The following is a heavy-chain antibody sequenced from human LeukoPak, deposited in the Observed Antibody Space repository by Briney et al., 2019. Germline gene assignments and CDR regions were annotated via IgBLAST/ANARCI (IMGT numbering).Heavy chain of an antibody. CDR2: ISAYNGNT. D-gene: IGHD4-23*01. J-gene: IGHJ4*02. Sequence: ASVKVSCTASGYTFTSYGISWVRQAPGQGLEWIGWISAYNGNTNYAQKLQGRVTMTTDTSTSTAYMELRSLRSDDTAVYYCARALDYGGRAYFDYWGQGTLVTVSS. V-gene: IGHV1-18*01. CDR1: GYTFTSYG. CDR3: ARALDYGGRAYFDY.